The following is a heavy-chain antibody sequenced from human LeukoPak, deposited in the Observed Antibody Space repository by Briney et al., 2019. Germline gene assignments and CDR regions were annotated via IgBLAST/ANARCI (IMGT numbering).Heavy chain of an antibody. Sequence: PSQTLSLTCTVSGGSISSGDYYWSWIRQPPGKGLEWIGYIYYSGNTYYNPSLKSRVTISVDTSKNQFSLKLSSVTAADTAVYYCARQKRNGSGWYGDYWGQGTLVTVSS. CDR2: IYYSGNT. D-gene: IGHD6-19*01. V-gene: IGHV4-30-4*08. J-gene: IGHJ4*02. CDR3: ARQKRNGSGWYGDY. CDR1: GGSISSGDYY.